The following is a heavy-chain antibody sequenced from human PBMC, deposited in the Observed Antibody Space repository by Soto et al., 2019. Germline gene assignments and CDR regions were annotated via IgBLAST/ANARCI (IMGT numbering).Heavy chain of an antibody. CDR2: ITGTANYI. D-gene: IGHD3-3*01. Sequence: GGSLRLSCAASGFTFSTYNMHWVRQAPGKGLEWVSSITGTANYINYADSVKGRLTISRDNAKNSLYLQMNSLRADDTAVYYCARDKSEHYDFWSGYGAHDAFDIWGQGTMVTVSS. J-gene: IGHJ3*02. CDR1: GFTFSTYN. CDR3: ARDKSEHYDFWSGYGAHDAFDI. V-gene: IGHV3-21*01.